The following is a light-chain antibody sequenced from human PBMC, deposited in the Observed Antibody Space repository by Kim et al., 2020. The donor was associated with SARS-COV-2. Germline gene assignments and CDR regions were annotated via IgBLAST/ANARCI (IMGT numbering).Light chain of an antibody. J-gene: IGLJ3*02. CDR1: YNY. CDR2: DVS. Sequence: YNYVSWYQQHPGRAPKVMIYDVSKRPSGVPDRFSGSKSGNTASLTISGLQTEDEADYYCCSYAGSYTWVFGGGTQLTVL. CDR3: CSYAGSYTWV. V-gene: IGLV2-11*01.